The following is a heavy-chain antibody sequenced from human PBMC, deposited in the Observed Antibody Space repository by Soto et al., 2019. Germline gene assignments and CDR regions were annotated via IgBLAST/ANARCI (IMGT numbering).Heavy chain of an antibody. J-gene: IGHJ4*02. Sequence: GESLKISCKGSGYSFTIYWIGWVRQMPGKGLEWMGIIYPGDSDTRYSPSFQGQVTISADKSISTAYLQWSSLKASDTAMYYCARHDGRRGYSYGALDYWGQGTLVTAPQ. CDR2: IYPGDSDT. CDR1: GYSFTIYW. D-gene: IGHD5-18*01. V-gene: IGHV5-51*01. CDR3: ARHDGRRGYSYGALDY.